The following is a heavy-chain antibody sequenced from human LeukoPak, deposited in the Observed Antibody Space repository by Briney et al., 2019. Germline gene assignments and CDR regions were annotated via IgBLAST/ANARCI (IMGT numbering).Heavy chain of an antibody. CDR2: IYYSGST. D-gene: IGHD3-9*01. J-gene: IGHJ4*02. Sequence: SETLSLTCTVSGGSISSHYWSWIRQPPGKGLEWIGYIYYSGSTNYNPSLKSRVTISVDTSKNQFSLKLSSVTAADTAVYYCARDYGMGYFDYWGQGTLVTVSS. CDR3: ARDYGMGYFDY. V-gene: IGHV4-59*11. CDR1: GGSISSHY.